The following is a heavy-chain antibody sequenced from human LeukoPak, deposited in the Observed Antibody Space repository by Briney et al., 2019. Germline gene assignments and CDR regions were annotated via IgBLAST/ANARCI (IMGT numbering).Heavy chain of an antibody. CDR2: IYHSGST. J-gene: IGHJ4*02. D-gene: IGHD3-10*01. CDR3: ASQLSMVRGGSDY. CDR1: GGSISSSSYY. Sequence: SETLSLTCTVSGGSISSSSYYWGWIRQPPGKGLEWIGSIYHSGSTYYNPSLKSRVTISVDRSKNQFSLKLSSVTAADTAVYYCASQLSMVRGGSDYWGQGTLVTVSS. V-gene: IGHV4-39*07.